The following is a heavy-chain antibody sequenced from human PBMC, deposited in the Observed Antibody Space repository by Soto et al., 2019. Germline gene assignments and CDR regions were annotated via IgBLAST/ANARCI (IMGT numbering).Heavy chain of an antibody. CDR2: INQGGSAK. CDR1: TFTFSNHW. V-gene: IGHV3-7*01. CDR3: ARIYCSTTSCYIDY. Sequence: EVQLVESGGGLVQPGGSLRLSCAASTFTFSNHWMSWVRQAPGKGLEWVANINQGGSAKYYLDSVKGRFTISRDNAKNSLGLQMNSLRAEDTAVYYCARIYCSTTSCYIDYWGQGTLVTVSS. D-gene: IGHD2-2*02. J-gene: IGHJ4*02.